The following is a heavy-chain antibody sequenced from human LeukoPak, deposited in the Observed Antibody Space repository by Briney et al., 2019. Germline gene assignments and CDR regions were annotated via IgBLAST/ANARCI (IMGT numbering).Heavy chain of an antibody. J-gene: IGHJ4*02. CDR1: GGSISTYY. CDR3: ARESYDSNIYYKADY. CDR2: ISYGGST. Sequence: PWETLSLTCTVSGGSISTYYWSWIRQPPGKGLEWIGYISYGGSTNYNPSLNSRVTITVDTSKNQFSLKLSSVTAADTAVYYCARESYDSNIYYKADYWGQGTLFTVSS. V-gene: IGHV4-59*01. D-gene: IGHD3-22*01.